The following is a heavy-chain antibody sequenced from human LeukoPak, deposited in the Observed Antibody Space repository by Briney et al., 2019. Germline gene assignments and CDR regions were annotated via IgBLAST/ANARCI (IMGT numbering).Heavy chain of an antibody. V-gene: IGHV4-31*03. Sequence: PSETLSLTRSVSGASIGSGPYYWNWIRQHPGKGLEWIGYIYYSGITYYNPSLKSRLTISVDTSRNQFSLNLISVTAADTTMYYCGRVTGYDYVDSWGQGTLVTISS. CDR3: GRVTGYDYVDS. CDR2: IYYSGIT. D-gene: IGHD5-12*01. CDR1: GASIGSGPYY. J-gene: IGHJ4*02.